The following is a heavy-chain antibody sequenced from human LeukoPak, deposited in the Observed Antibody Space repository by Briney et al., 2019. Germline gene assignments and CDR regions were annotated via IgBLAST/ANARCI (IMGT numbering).Heavy chain of an antibody. V-gene: IGHV4-34*01. CDR1: GTSFTSYY. CDR2: VNHSGYT. Sequence: SSETLSLTCGVSGTSFTSYYWSWIRQTPGKGLEWIGEVNHSGYTNMNPSLKSRVTISVDTSKNQFSLMMTSVTAADTAVYFCARMTTGHDYWGQGTLVTVSS. J-gene: IGHJ4*02. CDR3: ARMTTGHDY. D-gene: IGHD4-17*01.